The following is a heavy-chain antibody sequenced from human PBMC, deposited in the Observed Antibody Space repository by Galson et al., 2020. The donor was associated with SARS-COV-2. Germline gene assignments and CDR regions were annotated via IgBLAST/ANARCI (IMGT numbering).Heavy chain of an antibody. CDR1: GYTFTSYY. CDR2: INPSGGST. V-gene: IGHV1-46*01. D-gene: IGHD3-3*01. CDR3: ARDQGAIFPPTIFDP. J-gene: IGHJ5*02. Sequence: ASVKVSCKASGYTFTSYYMHWVRQAPGQGLEWMGIINPSGGSTSYAQKFQGRVTMTRDTSTSTVYMELSSLRSEDTAVYYCARDQGAIFPPTIFDPWGQGTLVTVSS.